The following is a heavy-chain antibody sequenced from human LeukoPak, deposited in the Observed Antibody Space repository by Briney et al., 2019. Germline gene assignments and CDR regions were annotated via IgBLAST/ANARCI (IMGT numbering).Heavy chain of an antibody. CDR3: ARGGGGPPYYFDS. Sequence: SETLSLTCTVSGYSITTGYYWGWIRQPPGKGLEWIGYIYYSGSTNYNPSLKSRVTISVDTSKNQFSLKLSSVTAADTAVYYCARGGGGPPYYFDSWAQEPLVPV. V-gene: IGHV4-61*01. D-gene: IGHD4-23*01. J-gene: IGHJ4*02. CDR1: GYSITTGYY. CDR2: IYYSGST.